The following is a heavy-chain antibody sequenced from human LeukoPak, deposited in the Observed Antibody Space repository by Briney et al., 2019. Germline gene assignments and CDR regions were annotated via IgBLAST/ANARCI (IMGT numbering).Heavy chain of an antibody. CDR1: GFTFSSYA. CDR2: ISGSGGST. D-gene: IGHD3-22*01. CDR3: AKAHTYYYDSSGPTDACDI. V-gene: IGHV3-23*01. Sequence: GGSLRLSCAASGFTFSSYAMSWVRQAPGKGLEWVSAISGSGGSTYYADSVKGGFTISRDNSKNTLYLQMNSLRAEDTAVYYCAKAHTYYYDSSGPTDACDIWGQGTMVTVSS. J-gene: IGHJ3*02.